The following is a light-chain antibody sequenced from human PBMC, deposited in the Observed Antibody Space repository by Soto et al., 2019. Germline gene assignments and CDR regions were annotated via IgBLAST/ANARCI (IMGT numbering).Light chain of an antibody. V-gene: IGKV3-20*01. CDR3: QQFASAPLP. J-gene: IGKJ1*01. CDR1: QSVSSSF. CDR2: GAS. Sequence: EIVLTQSPGTLSLSPGERATLSCRASQSVSSSFLAWYQQSPGQAPRLLIYGASSRDSGIPDRFTGSGSGTDFTLTISRLEPEEFAVYYCQQFASAPLPFGQGTKVEI.